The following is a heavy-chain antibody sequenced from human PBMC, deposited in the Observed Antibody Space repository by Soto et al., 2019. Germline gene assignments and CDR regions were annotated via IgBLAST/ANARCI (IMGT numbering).Heavy chain of an antibody. V-gene: IGHV3-48*02. CDR2: ISSSSSTI. Sequence: EVQLVESGGGLVQPGGSLRLSCAASGFTFSSYSMNWVRQAPGKGLEWVSYISSSSSTIYYADSVKGRFTISRDNAKNSLYLQMNGLRDEDTAVYYCARENDYVWGSYRLNWFDSWGQGTLVTVSS. CDR1: GFTFSSYS. CDR3: ARENDYVWGSYRLNWFDS. D-gene: IGHD3-16*02. J-gene: IGHJ5*01.